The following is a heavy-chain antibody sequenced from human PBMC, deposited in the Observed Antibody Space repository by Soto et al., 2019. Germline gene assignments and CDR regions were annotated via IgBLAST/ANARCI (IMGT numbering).Heavy chain of an antibody. CDR2: IYYSGST. J-gene: IGHJ4*02. V-gene: IGHV4-39*01. Sequence: PSETLSLTCTVSGVSISSSSYYWGWIRQPPGKGLEWIGSIYYSGSTYYNPSLKSRVTISVDTSKNQFSLKLSSVTAADTAVYYCARFTTRSSYIDYWGQGTLVTVSS. CDR3: ARFTTRSSYIDY. D-gene: IGHD1-1*01. CDR1: GVSISSSSYY.